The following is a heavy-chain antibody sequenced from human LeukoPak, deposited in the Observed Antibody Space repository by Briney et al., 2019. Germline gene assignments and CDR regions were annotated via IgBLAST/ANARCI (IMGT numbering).Heavy chain of an antibody. CDR2: ISYDGSNK. D-gene: IGHD4-17*01. Sequence: GGSLRLSCVASGFIFSNYGMHWVRQAPGKGLEWVAVISYDGSNKYYADSVKGRSTISRDNSKNTLYLQMNSLRAEDTAVYYCARDLIGENAFDIWGQGTMVTVSS. CDR1: GFIFSNYG. V-gene: IGHV3-30*03. J-gene: IGHJ3*02. CDR3: ARDLIGENAFDI.